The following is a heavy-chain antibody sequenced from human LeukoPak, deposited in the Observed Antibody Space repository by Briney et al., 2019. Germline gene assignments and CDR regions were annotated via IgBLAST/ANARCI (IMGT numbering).Heavy chain of an antibody. Sequence: SGGSLRLSCAASGFTFSSYAMSWVRQAPGKGLEWVSAISGSGGSTYYADSVKGRFTISRGNSKNTLYLQMNSLRAEDTAVYYCAKTDCSSTSCYYFDYWGQGTLVTVSS. CDR3: AKTDCSSTSCYYFDY. CDR1: GFTFSSYA. D-gene: IGHD2-2*01. V-gene: IGHV3-23*01. J-gene: IGHJ4*02. CDR2: ISGSGGST.